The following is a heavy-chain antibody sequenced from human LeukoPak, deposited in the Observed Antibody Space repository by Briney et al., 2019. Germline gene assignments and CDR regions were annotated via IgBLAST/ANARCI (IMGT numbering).Heavy chain of an antibody. CDR2: ISGNGYST. CDR3: ARETYGGNDF. CDR1: GFSFSDYP. J-gene: IGHJ4*02. D-gene: IGHD4-23*01. V-gene: IGHV3-64*01. Sequence: PGGSLRLSCAASGFSFSDYPMHWVRQAPGKRPEYVSAISGNGYSTYYGNSVRGRFTISKDNSNNMLFLQMGSLGGEDMAVCYCARETYGGNDFWGQGTLVTVSS.